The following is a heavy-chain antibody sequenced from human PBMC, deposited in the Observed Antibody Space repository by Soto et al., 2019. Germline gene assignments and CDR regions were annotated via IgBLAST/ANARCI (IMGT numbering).Heavy chain of an antibody. CDR3: ARSAVVTDAFDI. CDR2: IIPILGIA. Sequence: GASVKVSCKASGGTFSSYTISWLRQAPGQGLEWMGRIIPILGIANYAQKFQGRVTITADKSTSTAYMEMSSLRSEDTAVYYCARSAVVTDAFDIWGQGTMVTVSS. V-gene: IGHV1-69*02. CDR1: GGTFSSYT. J-gene: IGHJ3*02. D-gene: IGHD3-22*01.